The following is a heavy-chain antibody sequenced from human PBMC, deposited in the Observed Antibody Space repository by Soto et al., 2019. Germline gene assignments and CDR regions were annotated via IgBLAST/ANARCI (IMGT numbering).Heavy chain of an antibody. D-gene: IGHD2-21*02. CDR3: VRGTCYDCWNNDY. Sequence: ASVKVSCKASGYPFINYYMYWVRQAPGQGLEWMGMINPNGGSTNYAQKFQGRVTMTRDTSTSTVYVDLSSLRVEDTAVYYCVRGTCYDCWNNDYWGQGTQVTVSS. CDR1: GYPFINYY. CDR2: INPNGGST. J-gene: IGHJ4*02. V-gene: IGHV1-46*01.